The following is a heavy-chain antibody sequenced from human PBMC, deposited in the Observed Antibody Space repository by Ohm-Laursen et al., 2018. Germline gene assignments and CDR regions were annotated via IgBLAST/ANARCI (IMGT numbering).Heavy chain of an antibody. J-gene: IGHJ4*02. CDR3: AKDLEMATMKYYLDS. CDR1: GFTFSSYG. CDR2: MSYDGNNQ. D-gene: IGHD5-24*01. V-gene: IGHV3-30*18. Sequence: SLRLSCAASGFTFSSYGMHWVRQAPGKGLEWVAVMSYDGNNQYYADSVIGRFTISRDNSKNRLYLQMNNLRAEDTALYYCAKDLEMATMKYYLDSWGQGTLVTVSS.